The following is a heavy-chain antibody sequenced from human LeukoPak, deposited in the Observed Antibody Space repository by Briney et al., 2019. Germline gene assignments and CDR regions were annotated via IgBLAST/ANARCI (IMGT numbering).Heavy chain of an antibody. V-gene: IGHV3-49*04. J-gene: IGHJ4*02. CDR2: IRSKTYGGTT. CDR1: GFTFGDYA. D-gene: IGHD3-22*01. Sequence: GGSLRLSCTASGFTFGDYAMSWVRQAPGKGLEWVGFIRSKTYGGTTEYAASVKGRFTISRDDSKSIAYLQMNSLKTEDTAVYYCNIAYYYDSSGYYELDYWGQGTLVTVSS. CDR3: NIAYYYDSSGYYELDY.